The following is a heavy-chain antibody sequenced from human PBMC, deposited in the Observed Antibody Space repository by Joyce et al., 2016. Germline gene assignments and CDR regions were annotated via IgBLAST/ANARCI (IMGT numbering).Heavy chain of an antibody. Sequence: QLQLQESGPGLVKPSETLSLTCTVSGGSVSNTNFYWGWIRQPPGRGLEWIGSIYHNGITYYNPSLKSRVTMFVDTSKNHFSPKLSSVTAADTAVYYCAREDKNWFDPWGQGTLVTVSS. CDR1: GGSVSNTNFY. D-gene: IGHD2-15*01. CDR3: AREDKNWFDP. CDR2: IYHNGIT. J-gene: IGHJ5*02. V-gene: IGHV4-39*02.